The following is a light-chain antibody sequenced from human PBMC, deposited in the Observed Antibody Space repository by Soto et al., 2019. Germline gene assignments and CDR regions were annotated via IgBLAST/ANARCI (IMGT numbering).Light chain of an antibody. V-gene: IGKV1-5*03. CDR2: KAS. CDR1: QSISSW. Sequence: DIQMTQSPSTRSASVGDRVTITCRASQSISSWLPWNQQKPGKAPKLLIYKASSLESGVPSRFSGSGSGTEFTLTISSLQPDDFATYYCQQYNSYSRTFGQGTKVEIK. J-gene: IGKJ1*01. CDR3: QQYNSYSRT.